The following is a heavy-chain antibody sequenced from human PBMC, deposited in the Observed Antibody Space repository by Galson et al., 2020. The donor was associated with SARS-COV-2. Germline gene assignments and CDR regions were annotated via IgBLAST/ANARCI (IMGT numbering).Heavy chain of an antibody. J-gene: IGHJ6*03. CDR2: IKQDGSEK. D-gene: IGHD6-19*01. CDR1: GFTFSSYW. V-gene: IGHV3-7*03. CDR3: ARDVGLSLYSSGWYYYYYYMDV. Sequence: GGSLRLSCAASGFTFSSYWVSGFRQAPGKGLEWVANIKQDGSEKYYVDSVKGRFTISRDNAKNSLYLQMNSLRAEDTAVYYCARDVGLSLYSSGWYYYYYYMDVWGKGTTVTVSS.